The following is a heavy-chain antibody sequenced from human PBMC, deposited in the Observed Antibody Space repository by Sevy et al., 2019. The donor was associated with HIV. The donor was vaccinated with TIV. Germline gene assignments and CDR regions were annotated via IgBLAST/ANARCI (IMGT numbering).Heavy chain of an antibody. Sequence: GGSLRLSCAASGFTFSSYSMNWVRQAPGKGLEWVSSISSSSYIYYADSVKGRFNISSDNAKNSLYLQMNSMKAEDTAVYYCARDAALTIRFLEWLSRPFDYWGQGTLVTVSS. D-gene: IGHD3-3*01. CDR1: GFTFSSYS. CDR2: ISSSSYI. CDR3: ARDAALTIRFLEWLSRPFDY. V-gene: IGHV3-21*01. J-gene: IGHJ4*02.